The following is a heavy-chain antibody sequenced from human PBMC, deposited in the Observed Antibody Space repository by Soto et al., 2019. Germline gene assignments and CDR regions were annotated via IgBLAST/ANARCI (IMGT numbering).Heavy chain of an antibody. CDR1: GFTFSSYA. CDR2: ISGSGGST. J-gene: IGHJ4*02. D-gene: IGHD6-13*01. CDR3: AKAAPPPFIAPLDFDY. V-gene: IGHV3-23*01. Sequence: EVQLLESGGGLVQPGGSLRLSCAASGFTFSSYAMSWVRQAPGKGLEWVSAISGSGGSTYYADSVKGRFTISRDNSKNTLYLQMNSLRAEDTAVYYCAKAAPPPFIAPLDFDYWGQGTLVTVSS.